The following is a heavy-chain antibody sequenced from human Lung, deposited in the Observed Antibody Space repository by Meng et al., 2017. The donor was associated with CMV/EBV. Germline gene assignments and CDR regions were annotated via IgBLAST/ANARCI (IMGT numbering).Heavy chain of an antibody. Sequence: ASXXVSCKDCGYTFFSFGISWVRQAPGKGLEWMGWINTYSGDTKYPQKLQGRVTMTTDTSTSTAYMELRSLRSDDTAVYYCARDRPQSAGGDFDWFYIGGADPWGQGTLVTVSS. D-gene: IGHD3-9*01. CDR1: GYTFFSFG. J-gene: IGHJ5*02. CDR2: INTYSGDT. CDR3: ARDRPQSAGGDFDWFYIGGADP. V-gene: IGHV1-18*01.